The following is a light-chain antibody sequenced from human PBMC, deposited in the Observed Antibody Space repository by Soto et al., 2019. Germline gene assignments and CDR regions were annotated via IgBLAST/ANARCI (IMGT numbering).Light chain of an antibody. CDR3: QTWGTGIPWV. CDR1: SGHSSYA. CDR2: LTSDGSH. Sequence: QLVLTQSPSASASLGASVKLTCTLSSGHSSYAIAWHQPQPEKGPRYLMKLTSDGSHSKGDGIPDRFSGSSSGAERYLTISSLHSEDEADYNCQTWGTGIPWVFGGGTQLTVL. V-gene: IGLV4-69*01. J-gene: IGLJ3*02.